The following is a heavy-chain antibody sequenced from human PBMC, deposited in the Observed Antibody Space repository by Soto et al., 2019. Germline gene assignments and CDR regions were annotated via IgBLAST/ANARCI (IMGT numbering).Heavy chain of an antibody. CDR1: GFTVSSNY. Sequence: GGSLRLSCAASGFTVSSNYMSWVRQAPGKGLEWVSVIYSGGSTYYADSVKGRFTISRDNSKNTLYLQMNSLRAEDTAVYYCATDQQLVWVGAFDIWGQGTMVTVSS. CDR2: IYSGGST. V-gene: IGHV3-53*01. J-gene: IGHJ3*02. D-gene: IGHD6-13*01. CDR3: ATDQQLVWVGAFDI.